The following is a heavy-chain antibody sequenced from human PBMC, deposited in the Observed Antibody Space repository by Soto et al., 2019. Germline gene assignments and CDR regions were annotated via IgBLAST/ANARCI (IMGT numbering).Heavy chain of an antibody. V-gene: IGHV6-1*01. CDR2: TYYRSNWRH. Sequence: SQTLSLTCAISGDSVSSNTAAWNWIRSSPSRGLEWLGRTYYRSNWRHDYAVSVKSRITVNPDTSKNHFSLQLNSVTPDDTAAYSCERGVAGRAFDLWGQLSLFTVSA. CDR3: ERGVAGRAFDL. J-gene: IGHJ4*02. CDR1: GDSVSSNTAA. D-gene: IGHD6-19*01.